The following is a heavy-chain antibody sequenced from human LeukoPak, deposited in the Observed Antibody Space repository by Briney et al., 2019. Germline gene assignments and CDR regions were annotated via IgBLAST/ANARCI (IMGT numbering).Heavy chain of an antibody. Sequence: ASVKVSCKASGYSFTSYAYNWVRXAPGQGLEWMGWISAYDGGTKYAQDLQGRVTMTTDTSTRTAYMELTRLTSDDTAVYYCARDPLTSTWSPYYFTLDVWGQGTTVSVSS. CDR3: ARDPLTSTWSPYYFTLDV. J-gene: IGHJ6*02. D-gene: IGHD6-13*01. CDR2: ISAYDGGT. V-gene: IGHV1-18*01. CDR1: GYSFTSYA.